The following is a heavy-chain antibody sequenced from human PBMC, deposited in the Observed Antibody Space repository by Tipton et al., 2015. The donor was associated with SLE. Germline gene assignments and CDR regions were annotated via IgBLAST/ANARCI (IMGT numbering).Heavy chain of an antibody. CDR1: GFTFSSYA. CDR3: ASGVAGYFDY. J-gene: IGHJ4*02. Sequence: SLRLSCAASGFTFSSYAMHWVRHAPGMGVVWGAVISYVGSNKYYADSVKVRFSISRDNSKNTLYLQMNSLRAEDTAVYYCASGVAGYFDYWGQGTLVTVSS. CDR2: ISYVGSNK. D-gene: IGHD6-19*01. V-gene: IGHV3-30*04.